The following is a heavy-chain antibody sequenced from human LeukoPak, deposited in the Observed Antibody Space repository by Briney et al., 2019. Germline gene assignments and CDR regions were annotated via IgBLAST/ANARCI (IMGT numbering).Heavy chain of an antibody. J-gene: IGHJ3*02. Sequence: GESLKISFKGSGYSFTSYWIGWVRQMPGKGLEWMGIIYPGDSDTRYSPSFQGQVTISADKSISTAYLQWSSLKASDTAMYYCASNTHYYDSSGYYLDDAFDIWGQGTMVTVSS. V-gene: IGHV5-51*01. D-gene: IGHD3-22*01. CDR3: ASNTHYYDSSGYYLDDAFDI. CDR1: GYSFTSYW. CDR2: IYPGDSDT.